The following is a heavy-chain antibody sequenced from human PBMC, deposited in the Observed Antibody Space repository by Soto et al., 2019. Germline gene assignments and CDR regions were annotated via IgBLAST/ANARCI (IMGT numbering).Heavy chain of an antibody. Sequence: ASVKVSCKASGYTFTSYGISWVRQAPGQGLEWMGWISAYNGETIYAQKFQGRVTMTEDTSTDTAYMELGSLRSEDTAVYYCATWIGYYYDSSGFGPDYWGQGTLVTVSS. J-gene: IGHJ4*02. D-gene: IGHD3-22*01. V-gene: IGHV1-18*01. CDR3: ATWIGYYYDSSGFGPDY. CDR1: GYTFTSYG. CDR2: ISAYNGET.